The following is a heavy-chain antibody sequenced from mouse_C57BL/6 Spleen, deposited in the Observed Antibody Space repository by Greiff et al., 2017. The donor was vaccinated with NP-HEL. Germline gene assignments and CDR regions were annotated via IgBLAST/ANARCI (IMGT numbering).Heavy chain of an antibody. J-gene: IGHJ4*01. CDR2: ISYSGST. V-gene: IGHV3-8*01. CDR1: GYSITSDY. Sequence: DVKLQESGPGLAKPSQTLSLPCSVTGYSITSDYWNWIRKFPGNKLEYMGYISYSGSTYYNPSLKSRISITRDTSKNQYYLQLNSVTTEDTATYYCARWVYYGSSPSYAMDYWGQGTSVTVSS. D-gene: IGHD1-1*01. CDR3: ARWVYYGSSPSYAMDY.